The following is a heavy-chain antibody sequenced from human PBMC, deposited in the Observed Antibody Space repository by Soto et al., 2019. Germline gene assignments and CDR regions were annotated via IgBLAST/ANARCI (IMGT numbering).Heavy chain of an antibody. V-gene: IGHV1-2*02. D-gene: IGHD6-19*01. J-gene: IGHJ4*02. CDR2: FNPNSGDT. CDR1: GYIFTAYS. Sequence: RASVKVSCKASGYIFTAYSMHWARQAPGQGLEWVGWFNPNSGDTIYAQKFQGRVTLTGDTSISTAYMELYSLTSDDTAVYYCAREASAVISLDYWGQGTLVTVSS. CDR3: AREASAVISLDY.